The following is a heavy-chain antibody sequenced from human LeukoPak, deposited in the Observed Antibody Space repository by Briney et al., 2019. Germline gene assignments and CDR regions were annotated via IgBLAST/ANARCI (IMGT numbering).Heavy chain of an antibody. J-gene: IGHJ3*02. Sequence: SETLSLTCTVSGGSISSGDYYWSWIRQPPGAGLEWIGYVYYSGSTYYNPSLKSRVTISVDTSKNQFSLKLSSVTAADTAVYYCAREVEGYYYDSSGYHGAFDIWGQGTMVTVSS. CDR3: AREVEGYYYDSSGYHGAFDI. V-gene: IGHV4-30-4*01. D-gene: IGHD3-22*01. CDR2: VYYSGST. CDR1: GGSISSGDYY.